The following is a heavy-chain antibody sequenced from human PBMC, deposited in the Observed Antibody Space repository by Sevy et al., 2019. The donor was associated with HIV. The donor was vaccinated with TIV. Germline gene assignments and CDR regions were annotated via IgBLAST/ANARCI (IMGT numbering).Heavy chain of an antibody. CDR3: VKDFGGPTDY. D-gene: IGHD3-16*01. CDR2: MNEDGSVT. V-gene: IGHV3-74*01. Sequence: GGSLRLSCAGSEFSITSYWTHWVRQAPGKGLVWVSRMNEDGSVTNHADSVRGRFTISRDNAKNTLYLQMNSLRVEDTAVYYCVKDFGGPTDYWGQGTLVTVSS. J-gene: IGHJ4*02. CDR1: EFSITSYW.